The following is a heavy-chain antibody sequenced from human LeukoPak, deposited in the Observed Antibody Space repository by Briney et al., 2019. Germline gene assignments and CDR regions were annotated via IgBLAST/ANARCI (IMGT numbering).Heavy chain of an antibody. CDR2: ISGSGGST. CDR1: GFTFSSYA. J-gene: IGHJ4*02. V-gene: IGHV3-23*01. CDR3: AKAPGFLEWSRGWVYFYY. D-gene: IGHD3-3*01. Sequence: PGGSLRLSCAASGFTFSSYAMSWVRQAPGEGLGWVSAISGSGGSTYYADSVKGRFTISRDHPTNTLYLQRNSLRAEDTAVYYCAKAPGFLEWSRGWVYFYYWGQGTLVTVAS.